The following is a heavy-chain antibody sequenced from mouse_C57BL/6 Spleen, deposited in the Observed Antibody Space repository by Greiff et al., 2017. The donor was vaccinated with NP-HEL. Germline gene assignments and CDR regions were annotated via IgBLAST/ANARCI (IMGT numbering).Heavy chain of an antibody. J-gene: IGHJ4*01. V-gene: IGHV5-12*01. CDR1: GFTFSDYY. Sequence: EVQLQQSGGGLVQPGGSLKLSRAASGFTFSDYYMYWVRQTPEKRLEWVAYISNGGGSTYYPDTVKGRFTISRENAKNTLYLQMSRLKSEDTAMYYCERRGGYAMDYWGQGTSVTVSS. CDR2: ISNGGGST. CDR3: ERRGGYAMDY.